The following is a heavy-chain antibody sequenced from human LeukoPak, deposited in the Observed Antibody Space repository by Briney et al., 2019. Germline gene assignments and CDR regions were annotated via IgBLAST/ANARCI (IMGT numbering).Heavy chain of an antibody. CDR3: ARGTTVTSLFDY. CDR1: GGSISSYY. CDR2: IYYSGST. V-gene: IGHV4-59*12. J-gene: IGHJ4*02. Sequence: SETLSLTRTVSGGSISSYYWSWIRQPPGKGLEWIGYIYYSGSTYYNPSLKSRVTISVDTSKNQFSLKLSSVTAADTAVYYCARGTTVTSLFDYWGQGTLVTVSS. D-gene: IGHD4-17*01.